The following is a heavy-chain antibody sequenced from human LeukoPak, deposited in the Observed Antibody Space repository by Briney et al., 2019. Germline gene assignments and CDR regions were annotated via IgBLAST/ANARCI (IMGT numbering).Heavy chain of an antibody. D-gene: IGHD2-15*01. CDR2: INPNSGGT. CDR3: ARAGTVVAATPPDY. V-gene: IGHV1-2*02. J-gene: IGHJ4*02. Sequence: ASVKVSCKASGYTFTGYYMHWVRQAPGQGLEWMGWINPNSGGTNYAQKFQGRVTMTRDTSISTAYMELSRLRSDDTAVYYCARAGTVVAATPPDYWGQGTLVTVSS. CDR1: GYTFTGYY.